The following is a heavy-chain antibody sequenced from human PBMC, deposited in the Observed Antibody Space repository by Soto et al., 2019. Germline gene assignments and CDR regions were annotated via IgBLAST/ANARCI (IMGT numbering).Heavy chain of an antibody. CDR2: IIPILGIG. CDR3: ARDASTTVTSDLEGTYYYGMDV. Sequence: QVQLVQSGAEVKKPGSSVKVSCKASGGTFSSYTISWVRQAAGQGLEWMGRIIPILGIGNYAQKFIGRVRITAEKSTRTSYMELSSLRTEDTAVYYCARDASTTVTSDLEGTYYYGMDVWGQGTTVTVSS. J-gene: IGHJ6*02. D-gene: IGHD4-17*01. V-gene: IGHV1-69*02. CDR1: GGTFSSYT.